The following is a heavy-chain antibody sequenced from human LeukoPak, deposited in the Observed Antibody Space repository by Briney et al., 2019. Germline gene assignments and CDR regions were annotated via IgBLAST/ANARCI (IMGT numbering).Heavy chain of an antibody. CDR3: AKLYDHRSLYYYYMDV. J-gene: IGHJ6*03. V-gene: IGHV3-23*01. D-gene: IGHD3-22*01. CDR2: ISDSGDST. Sequence: PGGSLRLSCAASGFTFSSYGMSWVRQAPGEGLEWVSAISDSGDSTYYADSVKGRFTVSRDNSKNTLYLQMDSLRAEDTAVYYCAKLYDHRSLYYYYMDVWGKGTTVTISS. CDR1: GFTFSSYG.